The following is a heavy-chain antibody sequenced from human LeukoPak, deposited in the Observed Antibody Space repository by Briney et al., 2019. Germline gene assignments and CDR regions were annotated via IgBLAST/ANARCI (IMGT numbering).Heavy chain of an antibody. D-gene: IGHD3-16*02. Sequence: PGGSLRLSCAASGFTFSSYAMSWVRQAPGKGLEWVSAISGSGGSTYYADSVKGRFTISRDNSKNPLYLQMSSLRAEDTAVYYCAKDPIGDYDYVWGSYRPIDYWGQGTLVTVSS. V-gene: IGHV3-23*01. CDR2: ISGSGGST. J-gene: IGHJ4*02. CDR1: GFTFSSYA. CDR3: AKDPIGDYDYVWGSYRPIDY.